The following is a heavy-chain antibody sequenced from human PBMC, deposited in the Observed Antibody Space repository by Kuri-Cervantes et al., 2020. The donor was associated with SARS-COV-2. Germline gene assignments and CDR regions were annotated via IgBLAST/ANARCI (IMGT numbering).Heavy chain of an antibody. CDR1: GGSISSYY. CDR3: ASSSKAGTDFDY. Sequence: SETLSLTCTVSGGSISSYYWSWIRQPPGKGLEWIGYIYYSGSTNYNPSLKSRVTVSVDTSKNQFSLKLSSVTAADTAVYYCASSSKAGTDFDYWGQGTLVTVSS. V-gene: IGHV4-59*01. D-gene: IGHD6-13*01. CDR2: IYYSGST. J-gene: IGHJ4*02.